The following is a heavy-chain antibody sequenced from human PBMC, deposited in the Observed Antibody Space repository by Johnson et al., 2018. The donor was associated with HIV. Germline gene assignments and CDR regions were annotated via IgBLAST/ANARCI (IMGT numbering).Heavy chain of an antibody. CDR1: GFTVSSNY. CDR2: IYSGDST. V-gene: IGHV3-66*01. Sequence: VQLVESGGGLVQPGGSLRLSCAASGFTVSSNYMSWVRQAPGKGLEWVSVIYSGDSTYYADSVKGRFTISRDNSKNTLYLQMNRLRAEDTAVYYCARERVAVTGPTRAFDIWGQGTMVIVSS. CDR3: ARERVAVTGPTRAFDI. J-gene: IGHJ3*02. D-gene: IGHD6-19*01.